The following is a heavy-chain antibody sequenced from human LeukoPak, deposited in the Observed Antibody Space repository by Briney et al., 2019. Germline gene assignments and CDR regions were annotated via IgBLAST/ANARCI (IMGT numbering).Heavy chain of an antibody. J-gene: IGHJ4*02. V-gene: IGHV4-61*01. CDR3: ARVYCGGDCYSRGDY. CDR2: IYYSGST. D-gene: IGHD2-21*02. Sequence: SETLSLTCTVSGGSVSSGSYYWSWIRQPPGKGLEWIGYIYYSGSTNYNPSLKSRVTISVDTSKNQFSLKLGSVTAADTAVYYCARVYCGGDCYSRGDYWGQGTLVTVSS. CDR1: GGSVSSGSYY.